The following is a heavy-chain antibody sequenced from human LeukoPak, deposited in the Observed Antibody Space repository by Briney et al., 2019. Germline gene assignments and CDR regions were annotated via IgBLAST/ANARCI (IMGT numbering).Heavy chain of an antibody. CDR3: ARGTQTYYDKAPVDY. J-gene: IGHJ4*02. D-gene: IGHD3-22*01. Sequence: SETLSLTCAVYGGSFSGYYWSWIRQPPGKGLEWIGEINHSGSTNYNPSLKSRVTISVDTSKSQFSLKLSSVTAADTAVYYCARGTQTYYDKAPVDYWGQGTLVPVSS. V-gene: IGHV4-34*01. CDR1: GGSFSGYY. CDR2: INHSGST.